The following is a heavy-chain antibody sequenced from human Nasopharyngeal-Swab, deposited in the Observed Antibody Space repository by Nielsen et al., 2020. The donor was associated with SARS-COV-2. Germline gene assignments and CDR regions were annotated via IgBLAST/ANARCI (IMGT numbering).Heavy chain of an antibody. CDR3: ARGAHSSSSGVGNWFDP. CDR2: INHSGST. V-gene: IGHV4-34*01. D-gene: IGHD6-6*01. J-gene: IGHJ5*02. Sequence: IRQAPGKGLEWMGEINHSGSTNYNQSLKSRVTISVDTSKNQFSLKLSSVTAADTAVYYCARGAHSSSSGVGNWFDPWGQGTLVTVSS.